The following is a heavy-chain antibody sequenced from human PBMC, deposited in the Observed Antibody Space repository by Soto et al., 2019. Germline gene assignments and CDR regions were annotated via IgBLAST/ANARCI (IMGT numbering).Heavy chain of an antibody. CDR3: ASVDTAMVLDI. Sequence: SETLSLTCTVSGGSISSGDYYWSWIRQPPGKGLEWIGYIYYSGSTYYNPSLKSRVTISVDTSKNQFSPKLSSVTAADTAVYYCASVDTAMVLDIWGQGTMVTVSS. CDR1: GGSISSGDYY. J-gene: IGHJ3*02. V-gene: IGHV4-30-4*01. D-gene: IGHD5-18*01. CDR2: IYYSGST.